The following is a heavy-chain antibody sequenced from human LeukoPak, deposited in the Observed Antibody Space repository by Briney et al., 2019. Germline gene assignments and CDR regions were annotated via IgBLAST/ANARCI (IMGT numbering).Heavy chain of an antibody. CDR2: INWNGGST. Sequence: GGSLRLSCAASGFTFDDYGMSWVRQAPGKGLEWLSGINWNGGSTGYADSVKGRFTISRDNAKNSLYLQMNSLRAEDTALYYCARDREYSSSYFGWYFDLWGRGTLVTVSS. D-gene: IGHD6-6*01. J-gene: IGHJ2*01. V-gene: IGHV3-20*04. CDR3: ARDREYSSSYFGWYFDL. CDR1: GFTFDDYG.